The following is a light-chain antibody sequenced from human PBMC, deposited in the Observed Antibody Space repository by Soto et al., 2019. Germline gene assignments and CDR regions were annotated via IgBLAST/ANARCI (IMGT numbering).Light chain of an antibody. V-gene: IGKV3-15*01. CDR2: GAS. CDR1: QSVSSN. CDR3: QHYNNWPFT. Sequence: EIAMTQSPATLSVSPGERATLSCRASQSVSSNLAWYQQKPGQAPTLLLYGASARATGIPARFSGSGSGTEFTLTISSLRSEDFAVYYCQHYNNWPFTFGQGTKLEIK. J-gene: IGKJ2*01.